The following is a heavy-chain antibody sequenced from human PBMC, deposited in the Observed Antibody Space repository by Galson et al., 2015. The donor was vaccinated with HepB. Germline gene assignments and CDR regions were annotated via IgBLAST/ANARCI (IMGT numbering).Heavy chain of an antibody. D-gene: IGHD6-19*01. V-gene: IGHV1-69*13. CDR3: ARVSAKQWLVGHYYFDY. CDR1: GGTFSSYA. CDR2: IIPIFGTA. Sequence: SVKASCKASGGTFSSYAISWVRQAPGQGLEWMGGIIPIFGTANYAQKFQGRVTITADESTSTAYMELSSLRSEDTAVYYCARVSAKQWLVGHYYFDYWGQGTLVTVSS. J-gene: IGHJ4*02.